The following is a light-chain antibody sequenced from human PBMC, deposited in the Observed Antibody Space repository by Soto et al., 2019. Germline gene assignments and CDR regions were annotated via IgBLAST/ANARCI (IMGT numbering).Light chain of an antibody. Sequence: QAVVTQEPSLTVSPGGTVTLTCGSSTGAVTSGHYPYWFQQKPGQAPRTLIYDTTNKHSWTPARFSGSLLGGKAALTLSGAQPEDEAEYYCLLSYSDEKVFGTGTKVTVL. CDR1: TGAVTSGHY. J-gene: IGLJ1*01. CDR3: LLSYSDEKV. CDR2: DTT. V-gene: IGLV7-46*01.